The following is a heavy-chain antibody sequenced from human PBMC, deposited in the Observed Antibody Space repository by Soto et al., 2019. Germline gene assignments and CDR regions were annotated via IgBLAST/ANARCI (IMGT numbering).Heavy chain of an antibody. J-gene: IGHJ4*02. CDR3: AREDRGITGTMFADY. V-gene: IGHV4-61*01. D-gene: IGHD1-7*01. CDR1: GGSVSSGSYY. CDR2: IYYSGST. Sequence: PSETLSLTCTVSGGSVSSGSYYWSWIRQPPGKGLEWIGYIYYSGSTNYNPSLKSRVTISVDTSKNQFSLKLSSVTAADTAVYYCAREDRGITGTMFADYWGQGTLVTVSS.